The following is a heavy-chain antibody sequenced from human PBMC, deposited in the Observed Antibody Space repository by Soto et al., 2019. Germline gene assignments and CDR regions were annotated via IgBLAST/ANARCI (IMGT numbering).Heavy chain of an antibody. V-gene: IGHV4-34*01. CDR2: INHSGST. Sequence: PSETLSLTCAVYGGSFSGYYWSWIRQPPGKGLEWIGEINHSGSTNYNPSLKSRVTISVDTSKNQFSLKLSSVTAADTAVYYCARRIDYDFWSGYNYYYYYGMDVWGQGTMVTVS. CDR3: ARRIDYDFWSGYNYYYYYGMDV. CDR1: GGSFSGYY. J-gene: IGHJ6*02. D-gene: IGHD3-3*01.